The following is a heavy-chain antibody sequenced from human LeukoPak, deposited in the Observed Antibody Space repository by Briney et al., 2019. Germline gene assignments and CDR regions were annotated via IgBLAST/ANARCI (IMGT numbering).Heavy chain of an antibody. J-gene: IGHJ4*02. V-gene: IGHV1-69*05. Sequence: GASVKVSCKASGGTFSSYAISWVRQAPGQGLEWMGGIIPIFGTANYAQKFQGRVTITTGESTSTAYMELSSLRSEDTAVYYCARALFITMVRGVIIKAFDYWGQGTLVTVSS. CDR2: IIPIFGTA. CDR1: GGTFSSYA. D-gene: IGHD3-10*01. CDR3: ARALFITMVRGVIIKAFDY.